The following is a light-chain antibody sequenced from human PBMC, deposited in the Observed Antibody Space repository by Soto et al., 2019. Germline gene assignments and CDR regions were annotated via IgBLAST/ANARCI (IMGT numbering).Light chain of an antibody. CDR2: NVS. CDR1: SSDVGGYNS. Sequence: QSVLTQPASGSGSPGQTSAISCTGTSSDVGGYNSVSWYQQHPGKAPKLMIYNVSNRPSGVSDRFSGSKSGNTASLTISGPQAEDEADYYYSSYTSSNPYVFGTGTKVTVL. CDR3: SSYTSSNPYV. V-gene: IGLV2-14*03. J-gene: IGLJ1*01.